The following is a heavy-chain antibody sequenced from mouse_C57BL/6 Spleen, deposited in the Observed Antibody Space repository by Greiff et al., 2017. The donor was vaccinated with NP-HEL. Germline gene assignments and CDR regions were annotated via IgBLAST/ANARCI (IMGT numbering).Heavy chain of an antibody. CDR2: IHPNSGST. CDR3: ATPYYYGSRDYWYFDV. Sequence: VQLQQPGAELVKPGASVKLSCKASGYTFTSYWMHWVKQRPGQGLEWIGMIHPNSGSTNYNEKFKSKATLTVDKSSSTAYMQLSSLTSEDSAVYYCATPYYYGSRDYWYFDVWGTGTTVTVSS. V-gene: IGHV1-64*01. CDR1: GYTFTSYW. D-gene: IGHD1-1*01. J-gene: IGHJ1*03.